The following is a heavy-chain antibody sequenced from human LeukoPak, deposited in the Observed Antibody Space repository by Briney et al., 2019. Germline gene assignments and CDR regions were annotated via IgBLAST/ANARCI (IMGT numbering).Heavy chain of an antibody. CDR2: IYSGGST. V-gene: IGHV3-53*04. Sequence: GGSLRLSCAASGFTVSSNYMSWVRQAPGKGLEWVSVIYSGGSTYYADSVKGRFTISRHNSKNTLYLQMNSLRAEDTAVYYCARGLTTSYYYGMDVWGQGTTVTVSS. CDR3: ARGLTTSYYYGMDV. CDR1: GFTVSSNY. J-gene: IGHJ6*02. D-gene: IGHD3-9*01.